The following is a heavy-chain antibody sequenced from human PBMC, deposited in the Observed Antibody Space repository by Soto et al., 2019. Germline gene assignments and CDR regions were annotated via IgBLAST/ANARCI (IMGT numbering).Heavy chain of an antibody. V-gene: IGHV3-30*18. CDR3: AKDHDAVVVPAARDGVEYYYYYYMDV. D-gene: IGHD2-2*01. Sequence: GGSLRLSCAASGFTFSSYGMHWVRQAPGKGLEWVAVISYDGSNKYYADSVKGRFTISRDNSKNTLYLQMNSLRAEDTAVYYCAKDHDAVVVPAARDGVEYYYYYYMDVWGKGTTVTVSS. J-gene: IGHJ6*03. CDR1: GFTFSSYG. CDR2: ISYDGSNK.